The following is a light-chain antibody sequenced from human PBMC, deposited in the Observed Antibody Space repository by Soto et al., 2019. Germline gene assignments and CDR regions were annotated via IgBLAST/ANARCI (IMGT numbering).Light chain of an antibody. Sequence: QSALTQRPSASGSPGQSVTISCTGTSIDVGAYKYVSWYQQYPGKAPKLMIYEVTKRPSGVPDRFSGSKSGNTASLTVSGLQAEYESDYYCTAYVGNDIWVFGAGTKLTVL. V-gene: IGLV2-8*01. J-gene: IGLJ3*02. CDR2: EVT. CDR3: TAYVGNDIWV. CDR1: SIDVGAYKY.